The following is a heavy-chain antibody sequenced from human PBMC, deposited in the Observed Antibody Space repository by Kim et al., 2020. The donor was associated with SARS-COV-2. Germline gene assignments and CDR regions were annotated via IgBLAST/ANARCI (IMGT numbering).Heavy chain of an antibody. D-gene: IGHD6-13*01. Sequence: GGSLRLSCAASGFTFSSYGMHWVRQAPGKGLEWVAVISYDGSNKYYADSVKGRFTISRDNSKNTLYLQMNSLRAEDTAVYYCAKDPQQLVPHYFDYWGQGTLVTVSS. CDR2: ISYDGSNK. CDR3: AKDPQQLVPHYFDY. V-gene: IGHV3-30*18. CDR1: GFTFSSYG. J-gene: IGHJ4*02.